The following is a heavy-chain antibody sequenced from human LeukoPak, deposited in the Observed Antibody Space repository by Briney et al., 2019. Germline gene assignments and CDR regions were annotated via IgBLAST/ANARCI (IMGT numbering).Heavy chain of an antibody. V-gene: IGHV4-59*01. CDR3: ARGNPSGSYRDTRHAFDI. CDR2: IYYSGST. Sequence: SETLSLTCTVSGGSISSYYWSWIRQPPGKGLEWIGYIYYSGSTNYNPSLKSRVTISVDTSKNQFSLKLGSVTAADTAVYYCARGNPSGSYRDTRHAFDIWGQGTMVTVSS. D-gene: IGHD1-26*01. CDR1: GGSISSYY. J-gene: IGHJ3*02.